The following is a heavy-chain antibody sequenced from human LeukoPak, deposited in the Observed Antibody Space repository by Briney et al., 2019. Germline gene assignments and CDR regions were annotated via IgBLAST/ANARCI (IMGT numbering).Heavy chain of an antibody. J-gene: IGHJ4*02. CDR2: IRSKAYGGTT. Sequence: PGGSLRLSCTASGFTFGDYAMSWVRQAPGKGLEWVGFIRSKAYGGTTEYAASVKGRFTISRDDSKSIAYLQMNSLKTEDTAVYYCTRDSSEAAAGPLFDYWGQGTLVTVSS. D-gene: IGHD6-13*01. CDR1: GFTFGDYA. CDR3: TRDSSEAAAGPLFDY. V-gene: IGHV3-49*04.